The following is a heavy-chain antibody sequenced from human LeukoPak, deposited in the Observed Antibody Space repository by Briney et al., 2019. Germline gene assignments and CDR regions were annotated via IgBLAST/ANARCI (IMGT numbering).Heavy chain of an antibody. CDR2: ISYDGSNK. Sequence: GRSLRLSCAASGFTFSSYAMHWVRQAPGKGLEWVAVISYDGSNKYHADSVKGRFTISRDNSKNTLYLQMNSLRAEDTAVYYCARDRGPSIVVVPAALGYWGQGTLVTVSS. V-gene: IGHV3-30*04. CDR1: GFTFSSYA. J-gene: IGHJ4*02. D-gene: IGHD2-2*01. CDR3: ARDRGPSIVVVPAALGY.